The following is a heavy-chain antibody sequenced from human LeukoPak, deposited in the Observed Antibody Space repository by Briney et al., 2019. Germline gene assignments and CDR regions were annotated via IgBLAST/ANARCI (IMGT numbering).Heavy chain of an antibody. CDR1: GYTFTSYD. J-gene: IGHJ5*02. Sequence: ASVKVSCKASGYTFTSYDINWVRQATGQGLEWMGWMNPNSGNTGYAQKFQGRVTMTTDTSTSTVYMELRSLRSDDTAVYYCARDGSGSYYNVAWFDPWGQGTLVAVSS. V-gene: IGHV1-8*01. CDR3: ARDGSGSYYNVAWFDP. CDR2: MNPNSGNT. D-gene: IGHD3-10*01.